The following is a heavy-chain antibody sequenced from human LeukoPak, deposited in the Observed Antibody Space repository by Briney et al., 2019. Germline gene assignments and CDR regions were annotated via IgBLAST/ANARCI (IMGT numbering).Heavy chain of an antibody. J-gene: IGHJ4*02. CDR3: ANEKTLTFDY. Sequence: GGSLRLSRAASGFTFDDYTMHWVRQAPGKGLEWLSLITRDAGSTFYADSVKGRFTISRDNSKNSPYLQMNNLRTEDTALYYCANEKTLTFDYWGRGTLVTVSS. CDR2: ITRDAGST. V-gene: IGHV3-43*01. CDR1: GFTFDDYT. D-gene: IGHD3-9*01.